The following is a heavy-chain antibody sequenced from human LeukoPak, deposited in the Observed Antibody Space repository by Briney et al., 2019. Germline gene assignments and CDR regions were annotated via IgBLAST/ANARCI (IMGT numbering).Heavy chain of an antibody. D-gene: IGHD6-13*01. CDR3: AILYSSSWYVGY. CDR1: GFTFSSYA. J-gene: IGHJ4*02. CDR2: ISGSGGST. Sequence: PPGGSLRLSCAASGFTFSSYAMYRVRQAPGKGLEWVSGISGSGGSTYYADSVKGRFTITRDNSKNTLYLQMNSLRAEDTTVYYCAILYSSSWYVGYWGQGTLVTVSS. V-gene: IGHV3-23*01.